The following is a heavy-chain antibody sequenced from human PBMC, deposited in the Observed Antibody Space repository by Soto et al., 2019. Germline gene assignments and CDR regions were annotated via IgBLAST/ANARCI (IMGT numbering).Heavy chain of an antibody. V-gene: IGHV3-9*01. CDR2: ISWNSGSI. J-gene: IGHJ5*02. Sequence: PGGSLRLSCAASGFTFDDYAMHWVRQAPGKGLEWVSGISWNSGSIGYADSVKGRFTISRDNAKNSLYLQMNSLRAEDTALYYCAKDAAAVVPAAMGNWFDPWGQGTLVTVSS. CDR3: AKDAAAVVPAAMGNWFDP. CDR1: GFTFDDYA. D-gene: IGHD2-2*01.